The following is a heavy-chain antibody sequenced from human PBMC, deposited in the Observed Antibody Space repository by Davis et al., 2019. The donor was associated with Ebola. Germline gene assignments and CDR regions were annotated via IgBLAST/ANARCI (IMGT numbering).Heavy chain of an antibody. Sequence: PGGSLRLSCAASGFTFSSYGMHWVRQAPGKGLEWVAVISYDGSNKYYADSVKGRFTISRDNAKNSLYLQMNSLRDEDTAVYYCAREASSPGYWGQGTLVTVSS. V-gene: IGHV3-30*03. CDR3: AREASSPGY. J-gene: IGHJ4*02. CDR2: ISYDGSNK. CDR1: GFTFSSYG.